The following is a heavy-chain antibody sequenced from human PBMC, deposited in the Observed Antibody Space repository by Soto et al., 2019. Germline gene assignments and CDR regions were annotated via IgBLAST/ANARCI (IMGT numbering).Heavy chain of an antibody. CDR1: GGTFSSYA. V-gene: IGHV1-69*13. D-gene: IGHD5-12*01. CDR3: ATATGRDGYGGLGCSYKPPAFDI. Sequence: ASVKVSCKASGGTFSSYAISWVRQAPGQGXEWMGGIMPIFGTANYAQKFQGRVTITADESTSTAYMELSSLRSEDTAVYYCATATGRDGYGGLGCSYKPPAFDIWGQGAMVT. J-gene: IGHJ3*02. CDR2: IMPIFGTA.